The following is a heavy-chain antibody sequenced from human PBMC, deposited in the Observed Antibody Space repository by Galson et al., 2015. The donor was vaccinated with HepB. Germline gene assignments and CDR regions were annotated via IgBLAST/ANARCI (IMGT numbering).Heavy chain of an antibody. Sequence: LRLSCAVSGFTFNSFWIHWVRQVPGKGLVWVSGIDNGKSRTTYADSVKGRFTISRDNAKNTVSLQMRSLRAEDTAVYFCAALGGTYYMDVWGQGTTVTVSS. CDR3: AALGGTYYMDV. CDR1: GFTFNSFW. V-gene: IGHV3-74*03. D-gene: IGHD1-26*01. CDR2: IDNGKSRT. J-gene: IGHJ6*02.